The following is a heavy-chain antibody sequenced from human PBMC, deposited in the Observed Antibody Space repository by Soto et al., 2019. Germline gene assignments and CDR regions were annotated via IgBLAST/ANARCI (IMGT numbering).Heavy chain of an antibody. CDR1: GFTFSSYW. Sequence: GSLRLSCAASGFTFSSYWMHWVRQAPGKGLVWVSRINSDGSSTSYADSVKGRFTISRDNAKNTLYLQMNSLRAEDTAVYYCARTSSGSGSIFYWGQGTLVTVSS. J-gene: IGHJ4*02. CDR2: INSDGSST. D-gene: IGHD3-10*01. CDR3: ARTSSGSGSIFY. V-gene: IGHV3-74*01.